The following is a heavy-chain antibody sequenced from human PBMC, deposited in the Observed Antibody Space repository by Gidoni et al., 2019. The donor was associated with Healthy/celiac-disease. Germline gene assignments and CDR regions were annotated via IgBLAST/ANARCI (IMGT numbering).Heavy chain of an antibody. Sequence: EVQLLEAGGGLVQPGGSLRLTCAASGFTFSSYDMSWVRQAPGKGLEWVSALSGSGGSTYYADSVKGRFTISRDNSKNTLYLQMNSLRAEDTAVYYCAKMARIVVVPAAINWFDPWGQGTLVTVSS. CDR2: LSGSGGST. CDR3: AKMARIVVVPAAINWFDP. CDR1: GFTFSSYD. D-gene: IGHD2-2*02. V-gene: IGHV3-23*01. J-gene: IGHJ5*02.